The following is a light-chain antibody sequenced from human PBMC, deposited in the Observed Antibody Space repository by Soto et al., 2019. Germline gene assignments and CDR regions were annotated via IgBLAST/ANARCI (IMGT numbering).Light chain of an antibody. CDR1: SSDVGGYNY. CDR3: SSYTGSTTHVI. Sequence: QSALTQPASVSGSPGQSITISCTGTSSDVGGYNYVSWYQQHPGKAPKLMIYDVSNRPSGVSNRFSGSRSGNTASLTSSGLQAEDEAHYYCSSYTGSTTHVIFGGGTKLTVL. CDR2: DVS. J-gene: IGLJ2*01. V-gene: IGLV2-14*03.